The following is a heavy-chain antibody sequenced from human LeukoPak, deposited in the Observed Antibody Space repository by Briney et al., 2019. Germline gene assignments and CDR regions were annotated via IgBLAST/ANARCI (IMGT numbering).Heavy chain of an antibody. Sequence: SETLSLTCTVSGGSISSYYWSWIRQPPGKGLEWIGYIYYSGSTNYNPSLKSRVTMSIDTSKNQFSLKLSSVTAADTAVYYCTRTYSSSSIDYWGQGALVTVSS. CDR3: TRTYSSSSIDY. J-gene: IGHJ4*02. CDR1: GGSISSYY. V-gene: IGHV4-59*01. CDR2: IYYSGST. D-gene: IGHD6-6*01.